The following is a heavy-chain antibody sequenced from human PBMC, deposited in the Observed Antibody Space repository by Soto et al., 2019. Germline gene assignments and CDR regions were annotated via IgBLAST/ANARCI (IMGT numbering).Heavy chain of an antibody. J-gene: IGHJ4*02. CDR2: IKPDGSEK. D-gene: IGHD4-4*01. CDR1: GFTFSNYW. V-gene: IGHV3-7*03. CDR3: VRGFDYSFDY. Sequence: GGSLRLSCAASGFTFSNYWMSWVRQAPGKGLEWVANIKPDGSEKYYVDSVKGRFTFSRDDAENSVYLQMNSLRAEDTAVYYCVRGFDYSFDYWGPGTLVTVSS.